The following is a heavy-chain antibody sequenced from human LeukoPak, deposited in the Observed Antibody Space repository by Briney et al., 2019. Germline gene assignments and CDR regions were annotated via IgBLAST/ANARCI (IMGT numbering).Heavy chain of an antibody. CDR1: GFPFTLYN. Sequence: QAGGSLRLSCEVSGFPFTLYNMNWVRQAPGKGLEWLSYISSSTNTIYYADSVKGRFTISRDNAKNSLYLQMNGLGAEDTAVYYCARELNGYGYYFLDYWGPGTLVTVSS. CDR2: ISSSTNTI. V-gene: IGHV3-48*04. CDR3: ARELNGYGYYFLDY. J-gene: IGHJ4*02. D-gene: IGHD3-22*01.